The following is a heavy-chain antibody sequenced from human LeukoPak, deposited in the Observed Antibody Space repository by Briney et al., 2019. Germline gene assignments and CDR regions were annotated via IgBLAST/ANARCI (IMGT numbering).Heavy chain of an antibody. D-gene: IGHD6-13*01. CDR2: INHSGST. CDR3: ARGPGQLYYMDV. Sequence: RPSETLSLTCAVYGGSFSGYYWSWIRQPPGKGLEWIGEINHSGSTNYNPSLKSRVTISVDTSKNQFSLKLSSVTAADTAVYYCARGPGQLYYMDVWGKGTTVTVSS. J-gene: IGHJ6*03. V-gene: IGHV4-34*01. CDR1: GGSFSGYY.